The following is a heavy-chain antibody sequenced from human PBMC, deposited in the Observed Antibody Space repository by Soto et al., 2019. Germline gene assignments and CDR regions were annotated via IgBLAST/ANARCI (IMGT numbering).Heavy chain of an antibody. Sequence: PGGSLRLSCAASAFSFTNAWMTWVRQAPGKGLEWLGRIKGKTDGGTTDYAAPVKGRFTISRDDSQSTLYLQMNSLRTEDTARYYCSTDIGVYGLDFWGQGTTVTVSS. CDR3: STDIGVYGLDF. CDR2: IKGKTDGGTT. V-gene: IGHV3-15*01. CDR1: AFSFTNAW. J-gene: IGHJ6*02. D-gene: IGHD3-10*01.